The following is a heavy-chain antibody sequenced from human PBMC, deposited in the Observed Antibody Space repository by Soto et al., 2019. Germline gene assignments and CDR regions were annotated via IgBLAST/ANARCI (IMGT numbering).Heavy chain of an antibody. J-gene: IGHJ4*02. CDR1: GFTFSSYA. V-gene: IGHV3-23*01. D-gene: IGHD5-12*01. CDR2: ISGSGGST. CDR3: AKGAPYSGYPYYFDY. Sequence: VGSLRLSCAGSGFTFSSYAMSWVRQAPGKGLEWVSAISGSGGSTYYADSVKGRFTISRGNSKNTLYLQMNSLRAEDTAVYYCAKGAPYSGYPYYFDYWGQGTLVTVSS.